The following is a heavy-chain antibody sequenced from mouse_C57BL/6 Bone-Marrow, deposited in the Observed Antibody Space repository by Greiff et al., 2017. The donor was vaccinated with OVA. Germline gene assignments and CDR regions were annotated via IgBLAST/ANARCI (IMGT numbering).Heavy chain of an antibody. CDR2: IDPANGNT. CDR1: GFNIQNTY. V-gene: IGHV14-3*01. J-gene: IGHJ4*01. D-gene: IGHD1-1*01. Sequence: EVQLVQSVAELVRPGASVTFSCTTSGFNIQNTYMHWVKPRPEQGLEWIGRIDPANGNTKYAPKFQGKATITADTSSNTAYLQLSSLTSEDTAIYYCAREPDQDYHERPYYAMDYCGQGTSVSVS. CDR3: AREPDQDYHERPYYAMDY.